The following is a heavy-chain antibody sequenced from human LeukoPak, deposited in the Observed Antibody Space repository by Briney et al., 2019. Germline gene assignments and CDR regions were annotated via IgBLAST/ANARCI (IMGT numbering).Heavy chain of an antibody. CDR3: ARGNEWSFDY. CDR2: INTDGSST. D-gene: IGHD3-3*01. Sequence: PGGSRRLSCAAAGFTFSSYWMHWVRQAPGKGLVWVSRINTDGSSTIYADSVKGRFTISRDNAKNTLYLQMNSLRAEDTAVYACARGNEWSFDYWAQGTLVTVSS. J-gene: IGHJ4*02. V-gene: IGHV3-74*01. CDR1: GFTFSSYW.